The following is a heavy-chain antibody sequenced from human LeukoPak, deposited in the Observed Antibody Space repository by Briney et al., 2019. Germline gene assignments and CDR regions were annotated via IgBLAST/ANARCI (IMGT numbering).Heavy chain of an antibody. CDR3: AKGGYDSSGYPNEFDY. Sequence: PGGSLRLSCAASGFTFSSYGMHWVRQAPGKGLEWVAVISYDGSNKYYADSVKGRFTISRDNSKNTLYLQMNSLRAEDTAVYYCAKGGYDSSGYPNEFDYWGQGTLVTVSS. CDR1: GFTFSSYG. J-gene: IGHJ4*02. CDR2: ISYDGSNK. D-gene: IGHD3-22*01. V-gene: IGHV3-30*18.